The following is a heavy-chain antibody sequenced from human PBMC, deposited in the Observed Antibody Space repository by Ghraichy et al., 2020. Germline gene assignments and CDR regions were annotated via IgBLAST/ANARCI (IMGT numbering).Heavy chain of an antibody. Sequence: GESLNISCAASGFTFSSYAMSWVRQAPGKGLEWVSAISGSGGITYYADSVKGRFTISRDNSKNTLYLQMNSLRAEDTAVYYCAKDRSGPNYDILTGHFDYWGQGTLVTVSS. D-gene: IGHD3-9*01. CDR3: AKDRSGPNYDILTGHFDY. CDR1: GFTFSSYA. J-gene: IGHJ4*02. V-gene: IGHV3-23*01. CDR2: ISGSGGIT.